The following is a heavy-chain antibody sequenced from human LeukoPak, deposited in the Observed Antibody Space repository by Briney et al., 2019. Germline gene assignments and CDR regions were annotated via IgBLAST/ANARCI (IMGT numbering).Heavy chain of an antibody. CDR3: ARGRDGYNGDYFDY. V-gene: IGHV4-61*01. CDR1: GGSISSSSYY. CDR2: IYYSGST. Sequence: SETLSLTCTVSGGSISSSSYYWSWIRQPPGKGLEWIGYIYYSGSTNYNPSLKSRVTISVDTSKNQFSLKLSSVTAADTAVYYCARGRDGYNGDYFDYWGQGTLVTVSS. J-gene: IGHJ4*02. D-gene: IGHD5-24*01.